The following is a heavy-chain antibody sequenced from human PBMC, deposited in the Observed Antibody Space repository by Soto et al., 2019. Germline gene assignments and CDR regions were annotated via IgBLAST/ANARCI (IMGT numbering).Heavy chain of an antibody. Sequence: QVQLQESGPGLVKPSQTLSLTCTVSGGSISSGGYYWSWIRQHPGKGLEWIGYIYYSGSTYYNPSLKSRVTISVDTSKNQFSLKLSSVTVADTAVYYCARDARHYDILTGHGKYGMDVWGQGTTVTVSS. J-gene: IGHJ6*02. D-gene: IGHD3-9*01. V-gene: IGHV4-31*03. CDR2: IYYSGST. CDR3: ARDARHYDILTGHGKYGMDV. CDR1: GGSISSGGYY.